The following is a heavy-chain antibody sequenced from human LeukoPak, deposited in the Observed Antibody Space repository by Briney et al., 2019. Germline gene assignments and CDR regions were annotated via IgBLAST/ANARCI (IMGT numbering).Heavy chain of an antibody. V-gene: IGHV4-59*01. CDR2: IYNSGST. D-gene: IGHD3-22*01. CDR3: ARGGYYDTFDI. J-gene: IGHJ3*02. Sequence: PSETLSLTCTVSGGSISFYFWSWIRQPPGKALEWIAYIYNSGSTNYNPSLKSRVTISVDASKNQFSLKLSSVTAADTAVYYCARGGYYDTFDIWGQGTMVTVSS. CDR1: GGSISFYF.